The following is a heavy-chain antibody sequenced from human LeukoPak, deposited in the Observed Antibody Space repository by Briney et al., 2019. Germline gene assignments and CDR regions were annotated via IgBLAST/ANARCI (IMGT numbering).Heavy chain of an antibody. CDR1: GYTFTSYG. D-gene: IGHD6-19*01. Sequence: GASVKVSCKASGYTFTSYGISWVRQAPGQGLEWMGWISAYNGNTNYAQKLQGRVTMTTDTSKSKAFMKLRSVRSDDTAVYYCARGDIRAIASSGCDGFDYWGQGTLVTVSS. CDR2: ISAYNGNT. J-gene: IGHJ4*02. CDR3: ARGDIRAIASSGCDGFDY. V-gene: IGHV1-18*01.